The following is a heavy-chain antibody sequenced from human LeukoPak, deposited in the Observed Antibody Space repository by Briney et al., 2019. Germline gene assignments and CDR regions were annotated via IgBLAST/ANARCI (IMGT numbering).Heavy chain of an antibody. V-gene: IGHV4-59*01. J-gene: IGHJ3*02. CDR2: IYNSGST. CDR1: GFTFSDYY. D-gene: IGHD3-22*01. CDR3: ARAGGVSPYDTSAYPAAFDI. Sequence: GSLRLSCAASGFTFSDYYMSWIRQPPGKGLEWIGYIYNSGSTNYNPSLKSRVTISVDTSKNQFSLKLTSVTAADTAVYYCARAGGVSPYDTSAYPAAFDIWGQGTMVTVSS.